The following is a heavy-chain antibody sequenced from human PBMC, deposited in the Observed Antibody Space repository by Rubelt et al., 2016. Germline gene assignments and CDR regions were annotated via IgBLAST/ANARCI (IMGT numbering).Heavy chain of an antibody. V-gene: IGHV4-34*02. CDR3: ARGLYSYK. CDR2: INHSGNT. Sequence: QVQLQQWGAGLLKPSETLSLTCAVYGGSFSGYYWSWIRQPPGKGLEWIGNINHSGNTNYNPCLKSRVTLSVDTAKNQFTLKLNSGTAADMAICDCARGLYSYKWGQGTLVTVSS. J-gene: IGHJ4*02. CDR1: GGSFSGYY. D-gene: IGHD5-18*01.